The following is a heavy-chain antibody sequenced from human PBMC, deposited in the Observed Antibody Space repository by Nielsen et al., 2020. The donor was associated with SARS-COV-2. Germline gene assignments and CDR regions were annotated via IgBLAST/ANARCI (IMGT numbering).Heavy chain of an antibody. CDR1: GFTFSTYG. CDR2: ISYDGSDE. CDR3: AKDGEGDFWSDPSPLDY. D-gene: IGHD3-3*01. J-gene: IGHJ4*02. Sequence: GESLKISCAASGFTFSTYGIHWVRQAPGKGLEWVATISYDGSDEHYADSVKGRFTISRDNSKNTLYLQLTSLRADDTAVYFCAKDGEGDFWSDPSPLDYWGQGTLVTVSS. V-gene: IGHV3-30*18.